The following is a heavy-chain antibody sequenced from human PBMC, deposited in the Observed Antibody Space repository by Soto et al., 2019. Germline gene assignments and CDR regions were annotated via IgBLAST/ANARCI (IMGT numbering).Heavy chain of an antibody. CDR2: ISAYNGNT. V-gene: IGHV1-18*01. Sequence: GASVKVSCKASGYTFTSYGISWVRQAPGQGLEWMGWISAYNGNTIYAQKLQGRVTMTTDTSTSTAYMELRSLRSDDTAVYYCARLLGVTPYYYMDVWGKGTTVTVS. J-gene: IGHJ6*03. CDR1: GYTFTSYG. D-gene: IGHD2-21*02. CDR3: ARLLGVTPYYYMDV.